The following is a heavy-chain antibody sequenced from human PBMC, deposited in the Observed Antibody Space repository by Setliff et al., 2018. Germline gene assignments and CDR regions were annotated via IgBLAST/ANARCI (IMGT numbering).Heavy chain of an antibody. CDR2: IIPIFGTA. Sequence: SVKVSCKASGGTFSSYAITWVRQAPGQGLEWMGGIIPIFGTAKYAQKFQGRVTITADQSTRTAYMELSSLRSEDTAMYYCAIPSSGNFYFDYWGQGTLVTVSS. CDR1: GGTFSSYA. CDR3: AIPSSGNFYFDY. D-gene: IGHD1-26*01. J-gene: IGHJ4*02. V-gene: IGHV1-69*13.